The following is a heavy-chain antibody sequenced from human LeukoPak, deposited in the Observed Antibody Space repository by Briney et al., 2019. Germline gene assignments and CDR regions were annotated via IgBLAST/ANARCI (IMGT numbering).Heavy chain of an antibody. Sequence: SETLSLTCAVYGGSFSGYYWSWIRQPPGKGLEWIGEINHSGSTNYNPSLKSRVPISVDTSKNQFTLKLSSVTAADTAGYYCANPPKDYGDNEGSFDLWGRGTLVTVSS. V-gene: IGHV4-34*01. CDR2: INHSGST. J-gene: IGHJ2*01. D-gene: IGHD4-17*01. CDR3: ANPPKDYGDNEGSFDL. CDR1: GGSFSGYY.